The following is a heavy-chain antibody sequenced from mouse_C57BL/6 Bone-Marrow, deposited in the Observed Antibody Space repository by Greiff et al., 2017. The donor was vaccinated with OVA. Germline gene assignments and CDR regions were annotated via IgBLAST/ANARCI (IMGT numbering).Heavy chain of an antibody. CDR1: GYTFTDYE. CDR3: TSAIYYCGSGCYFDF. Sequence: VKLLESGAELVRPGASVTLSCKASGYTFTDYEMHWVKQTPVHGLEWIGAIDPATGGTAYNQKFKGKAILTADKSSSTASMELCRLTSEDSAVYYGTSAIYYCGSGCYFDFWGKGTTLTVSS. CDR2: IDPATGGT. V-gene: IGHV1-15*01. D-gene: IGHD1-1*01. J-gene: IGHJ2*01.